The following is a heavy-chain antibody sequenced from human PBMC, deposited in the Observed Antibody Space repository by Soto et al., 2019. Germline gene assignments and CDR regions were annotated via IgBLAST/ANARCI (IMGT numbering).Heavy chain of an antibody. V-gene: IGHV3-11*01. CDR1: GFTFSDYY. CDR3: AGTKPTVTPFAWYFAL. J-gene: IGHJ2*01. Sequence: QVQLVESGGGLVKPGGSLRLSCAGSGFTFSDYYMNWIRQAPGKGLEWVSYISGSGSTIYDADYGKGRFTISRDNAKNSRYRQRNSLTAEVTAVYYCAGTKPTVTPFAWYFALWGRGTLVTVSS. CDR2: ISGSGSTI. D-gene: IGHD4-17*01.